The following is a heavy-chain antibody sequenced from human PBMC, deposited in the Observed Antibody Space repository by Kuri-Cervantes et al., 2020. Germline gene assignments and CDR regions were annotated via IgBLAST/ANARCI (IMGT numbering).Heavy chain of an antibody. CDR3: TRGDSGNYRDTSDV. CDR1: GYTFTSYD. V-gene: IGHV1-8*01. CDR2: MNPNSGNT. D-gene: IGHD1-26*01. Sequence: ASVKVSCKASGYTFTSYDINWVRQATGQGLEWMGWMNPNSGNTGYAQKFQGRVTMTEDTSTDTAYMGLSSLRSEDTAVYYCTRGDSGNYRDTSDVWGHGTLVTVSS. J-gene: IGHJ3*01.